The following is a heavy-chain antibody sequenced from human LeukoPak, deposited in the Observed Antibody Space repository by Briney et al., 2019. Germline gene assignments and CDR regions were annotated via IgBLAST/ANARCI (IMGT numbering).Heavy chain of an antibody. CDR1: GFTFSSYW. Sequence: GGSLRLSCAASGFTFSSYWMSWVRHAPGKGLERVANIKQDGSEKYYVDSVKGRFTISRDNAKNSLYLQMNSLRAEDTAVYYCARGPDYYYYGMDVWGQGTTVTVSS. CDR3: ARGPDYYYYGMDV. V-gene: IGHV3-7*04. CDR2: IKQDGSEK. J-gene: IGHJ6*02.